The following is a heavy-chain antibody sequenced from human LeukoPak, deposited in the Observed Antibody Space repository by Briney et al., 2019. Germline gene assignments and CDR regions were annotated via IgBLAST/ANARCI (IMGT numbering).Heavy chain of an antibody. CDR3: ARAPTIFAGMDV. Sequence: SQTLSLTCAVSGGSISSGGYSWSWIQQPPGKGLEWIGYIYHSGSTYYNPSLKSRVTISVDRSKNQFSLKLSSVTAADTAVYYCARAPTIFAGMDVWGQGTTVTVSS. CDR1: GGSISSGGYS. J-gene: IGHJ6*02. V-gene: IGHV4-30-2*01. D-gene: IGHD3-3*01. CDR2: IYHSGST.